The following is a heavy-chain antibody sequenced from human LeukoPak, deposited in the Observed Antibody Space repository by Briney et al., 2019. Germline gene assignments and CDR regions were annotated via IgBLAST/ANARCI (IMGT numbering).Heavy chain of an antibody. V-gene: IGHV3-11*04. CDR2: ISSRGSII. CDR3: ARDPPLKYYYDSSDAFDI. CDR1: GFTFSDYY. J-gene: IGHJ4*02. D-gene: IGHD3-22*01. Sequence: NPGGSLRLSCAASGFTFSDYYMSWIRQAPGKGLEWLSCISSRGSIIYYADSVKGRFTISRDSSKNTLYLQMNSLRAEDTAVYYCARDPPLKYYYDSSDAFDIWGQGTLVTVSS.